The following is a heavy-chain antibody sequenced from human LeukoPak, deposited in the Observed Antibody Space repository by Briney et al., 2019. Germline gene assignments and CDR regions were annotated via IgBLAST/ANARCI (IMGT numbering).Heavy chain of an antibody. V-gene: IGHV3-30*18. Sequence: GGSLRLSCAASGFTFSSYGMHWVRQAPGKGLKGGAVISYDGSNKYYADSVKGRFTISRDNSKNTLYLQMNSLRAEDTAVYYCAKGWGTAMPFGYWGQGTLVTVSS. CDR1: GFTFSSYG. J-gene: IGHJ4*02. CDR2: ISYDGSNK. D-gene: IGHD5-18*01. CDR3: AKGWGTAMPFGY.